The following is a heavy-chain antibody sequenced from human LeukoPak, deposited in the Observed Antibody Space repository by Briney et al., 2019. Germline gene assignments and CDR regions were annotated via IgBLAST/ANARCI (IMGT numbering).Heavy chain of an antibody. CDR3: ARGLYYYDSSGYYFDY. Sequence: SETLSLTCTVSDGSISSYYWSWIRQPPGKGLEWIGYIYYSGSTNYNPSLKSRVTISVDTSKNQFSLKLSSVTAADTAVYYCARGLYYYDSSGYYFDYWGQGTLVTVSS. V-gene: IGHV4-59*01. CDR1: DGSISSYY. CDR2: IYYSGST. D-gene: IGHD3-22*01. J-gene: IGHJ4*02.